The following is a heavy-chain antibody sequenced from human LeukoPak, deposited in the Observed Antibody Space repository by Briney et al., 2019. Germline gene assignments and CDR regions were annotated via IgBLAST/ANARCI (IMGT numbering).Heavy chain of an antibody. J-gene: IGHJ4*02. Sequence: SETLSLTCAVYGGSFSGYYWSWLRQHPGKGREWIGEINHRGSTNYNPSLKSRVTISVDTSKNQFSLKLSSVTAADTAVYYCARLRVKWLFYAVERYFDYWGQGTLVTVSS. CDR2: INHRGST. D-gene: IGHD3-3*01. CDR1: GGSFSGYY. V-gene: IGHV4-34*01. CDR3: ARLRVKWLFYAVERYFDY.